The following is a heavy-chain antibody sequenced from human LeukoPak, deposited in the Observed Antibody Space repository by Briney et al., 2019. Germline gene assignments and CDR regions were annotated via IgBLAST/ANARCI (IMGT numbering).Heavy chain of an antibody. V-gene: IGHV1-24*01. D-gene: IGHD6-19*01. CDR3: ATSRIAVAGTLDY. J-gene: IGHJ4*02. Sequence: ASVKVSCKVSGYTLTELSIHWVRQAPGKGLEWMGGFDPEDGETIYAQRFQGRVTMTEDTSTDTAYMELSSLRSEDTAVYYCATSRIAVAGTLDYWGLGTLVTVSS. CDR2: FDPEDGET. CDR1: GYTLTELS.